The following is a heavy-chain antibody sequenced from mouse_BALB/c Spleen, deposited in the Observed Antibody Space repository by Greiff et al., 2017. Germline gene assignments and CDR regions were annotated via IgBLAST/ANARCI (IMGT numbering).Heavy chain of an antibody. CDR2: ISSGGSYT. CDR1: GFTFSSYA. CDR3: ARHGDYDYDWFAY. V-gene: IGHV5-9-3*01. D-gene: IGHD2-4*01. J-gene: IGHJ3*01. Sequence: EVQGVESGGGLVKPGGSLKLSCAASGFTFSSYAMSWVRQTPEKRLEWVATISSGGSYTYYPDSVKGRFTISRDNAKNTLYLQMSSLRSEDTAMYYCARHGDYDYDWFAYWGQGTLVTVSA.